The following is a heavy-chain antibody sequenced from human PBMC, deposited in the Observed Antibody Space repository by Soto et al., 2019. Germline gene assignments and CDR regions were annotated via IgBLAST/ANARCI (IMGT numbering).Heavy chain of an antibody. V-gene: IGHV3-7*01. Sequence: PGGSLRLSCAASGFTFSSYWMSWVRQASGKGLEWVANIKQDGSEKYYVDSVKGRFTIYRDNAKNSLYLQMNSLRAEDTAVYYCAIEAGERYSSGWYWGAFDYWGQGTLVTVSS. CDR2: IKQDGSEK. CDR3: AIEAGERYSSGWYWGAFDY. CDR1: GFTFSSYW. D-gene: IGHD6-19*01. J-gene: IGHJ4*02.